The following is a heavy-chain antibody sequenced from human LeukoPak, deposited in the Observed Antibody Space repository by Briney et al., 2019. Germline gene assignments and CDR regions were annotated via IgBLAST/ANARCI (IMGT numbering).Heavy chain of an antibody. V-gene: IGHV4-39*07. CDR3: ARDLGTSSWSYNWFDP. Sequence: SETLSLTCTVSGGSISISSYYWGWIRQPPGKGLEWIGSMYYSGSTYHNPSLKSRVTISVDTSKNQFSLKLGSVTAADTAVYYCARDLGTSSWSYNWFDPWGQGTLVTVSS. CDR1: GGSISISSYY. CDR2: MYYSGST. D-gene: IGHD6-13*01. J-gene: IGHJ5*02.